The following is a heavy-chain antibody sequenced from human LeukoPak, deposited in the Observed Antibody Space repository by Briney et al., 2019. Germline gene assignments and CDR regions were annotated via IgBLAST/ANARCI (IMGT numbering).Heavy chain of an antibody. CDR1: GLTFSTYW. V-gene: IGHV3-7*05. Sequence: TGGSLRLSCAASGLTFSTYWMTWVRQAPGKGVEWVANIKQDGSETYYVDSVEGRFTISRDNARNSLYLQMNSLRAEDTALYYCARYLTGYYDGFDYWGQGSLVTVSS. D-gene: IGHD3-9*01. J-gene: IGHJ4*02. CDR3: ARYLTGYYDGFDY. CDR2: IKQDGSET.